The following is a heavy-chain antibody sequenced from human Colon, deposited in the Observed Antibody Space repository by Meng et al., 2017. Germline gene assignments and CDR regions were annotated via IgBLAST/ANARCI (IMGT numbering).Heavy chain of an antibody. Sequence: GRLVQPGAEVKKPGASVKVSCKASGYTFTAYDISWVRQATGQGPEWLGWVTPKSGSTVYAPKFQGRVTMTRNTSISTAYLELTNLRSEDTAMYYCATIRGFLYGYSDDWGQGTLVTVSS. D-gene: IGHD3-10*01. V-gene: IGHV1-8*02. CDR3: ATIRGFLYGYSDD. CDR2: VTPKSGST. CDR1: GYTFTAYD. J-gene: IGHJ4*02.